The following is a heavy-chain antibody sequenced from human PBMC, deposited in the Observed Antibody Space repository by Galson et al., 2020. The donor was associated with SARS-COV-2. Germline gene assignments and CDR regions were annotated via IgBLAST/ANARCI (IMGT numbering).Heavy chain of an antibody. D-gene: IGHD1-26*01. V-gene: IGHV1-24*01. CDR1: GYPLPELS. CDR2: FDTEDEET. CDR3: AKDFAIVGATQPFN. Sequence: KISCNFSGYPLPELSMHLVRQAPGKGLEWMGGFDTEDEETIYAQKFQGRVTMTEDTSTDTAYMELSSLRSEDTAVYYCAKDFAIVGATQPFNWGQGTLVTVSS. J-gene: IGHJ4*02.